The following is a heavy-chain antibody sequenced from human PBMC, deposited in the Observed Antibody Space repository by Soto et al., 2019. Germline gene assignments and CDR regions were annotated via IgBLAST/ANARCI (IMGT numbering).Heavy chain of an antibody. J-gene: IGHJ6*02. CDR1: GFSLSTSGVG. CDR3: IQSRCGGDCLQSYASHYYYGMDV. D-gene: IGHD2-21*02. V-gene: IGHV2-5*02. CDR2: IYWDGDK. Sequence: QITLKESGPTLVKPTQTLTLTCTFSGFSLSTSGVGVGWIRQPPGKALEWLALIYWDGDKRYSPSLRSRLTISKDTSKNQVILTMTNMDPVDPATYYCIQSRCGGDCLQSYASHYYYGMDVWGQGTTVTVSS.